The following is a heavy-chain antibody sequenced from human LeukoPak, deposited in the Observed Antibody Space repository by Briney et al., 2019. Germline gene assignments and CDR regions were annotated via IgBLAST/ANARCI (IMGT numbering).Heavy chain of an antibody. Sequence: SETLSLTCTVSGASISSYYWSWIRQPPGKGLEWIGRIYTSAIISGNTNYNPSLKSRVTMSVDMSKNQFSLRLRSVTAADTAVYYCARDRYYYDSSGYYSAFDTWGQGTMVTVSS. CDR3: ARDRYYYDSSGYYSAFDT. CDR1: GASISSYY. CDR2: IYTSAIISGNT. J-gene: IGHJ3*02. D-gene: IGHD3-22*01. V-gene: IGHV4-4*07.